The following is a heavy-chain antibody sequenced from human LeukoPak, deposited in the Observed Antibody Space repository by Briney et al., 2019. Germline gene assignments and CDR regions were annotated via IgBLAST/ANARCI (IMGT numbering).Heavy chain of an antibody. CDR1: GGSFSGYY. Sequence: SETLSLTCAVYGGSFSGYYWSWIRQPPGKGLEWIGEISHSGSSNYNPSLKSRVTISVDTSKNQFSLKPSSVTAADTAVYYCARDHDLWGRGTLVTVSS. CDR3: ARDHDL. CDR2: ISHSGSS. J-gene: IGHJ2*01. V-gene: IGHV4-34*01.